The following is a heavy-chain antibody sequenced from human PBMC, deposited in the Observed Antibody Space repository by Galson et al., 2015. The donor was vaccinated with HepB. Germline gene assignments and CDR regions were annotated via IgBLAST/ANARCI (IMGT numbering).Heavy chain of an antibody. Sequence: SVTCTCSVGSIRRHHYYLVWIRRPPGKGLEWLGCIYYCGSTYYNPSLKSRVTISGDTSENPLSLKMSSVTAADTAVYYCARLLGGYGFIYYYGMDVWGQGTTVTVSS. J-gene: IGHJ6*02. CDR3: ARLLGGYGFIYYYGMDV. V-gene: IGHV4-39*01. CDR2: IYYCGST. D-gene: IGHD5-18*01. CDR1: VGSIRRHHYY.